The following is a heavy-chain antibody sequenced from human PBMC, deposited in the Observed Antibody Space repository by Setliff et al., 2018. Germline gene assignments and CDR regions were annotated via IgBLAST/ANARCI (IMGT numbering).Heavy chain of an antibody. CDR1: GFVFTNYA. CDR3: ARGPVDFVVVQAAAVFDF. V-gene: IGHV1-18*01. J-gene: IGHJ4*02. D-gene: IGHD2-2*03. CDR2: ISPYSGET. Sequence: GASVKVSCKASGFVFTNYAITWVRQAPGQGLEWMGWISPYSGETNNAQKFQDRLSVTADTSSKTIYMELRSLTSDDTALYYCARGPVDFVVVQAAAVFDFWGQGPLVTVSS.